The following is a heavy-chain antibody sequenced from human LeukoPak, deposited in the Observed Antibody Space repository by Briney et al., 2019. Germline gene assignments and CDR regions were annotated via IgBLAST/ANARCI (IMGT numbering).Heavy chain of an antibody. J-gene: IGHJ5*02. D-gene: IGHD3-3*01. CDR2: VIPIFGTA. CDR3: ARDLRSGYYGPFNWFDP. Sequence: SVKVSCKASGGTFISYAISWVRQAPGQGLEWMGGVIPIFGTANYAQKFQGRVTITADEFTSTAYMELSSLGSEDTAVYYCARDLRSGYYGPFNWFDPWGQGTLVTVSS. V-gene: IGHV1-69*01. CDR1: GGTFISYA.